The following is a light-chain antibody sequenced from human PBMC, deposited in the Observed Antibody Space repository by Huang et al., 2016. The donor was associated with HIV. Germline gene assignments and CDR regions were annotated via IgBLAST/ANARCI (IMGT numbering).Light chain of an antibody. Sequence: EIVLTQSPGTLSLSPGERAPLPCRASQSVSSSYLAWYQQKPGQAPRLLIYGASSRATGSPDRFRGSGSGTDCTLTISRLEPEDFAVYSCQQYGSSPTFGGGTKVEIK. CDR2: GAS. V-gene: IGKV3-20*01. CDR1: QSVSSSY. J-gene: IGKJ4*01. CDR3: QQYGSSPT.